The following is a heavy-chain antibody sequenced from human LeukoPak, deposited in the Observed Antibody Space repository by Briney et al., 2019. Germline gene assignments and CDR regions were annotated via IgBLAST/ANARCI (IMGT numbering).Heavy chain of an antibody. CDR1: GFTFNNYA. CDR3: AKDLYGDYDFDC. J-gene: IGHJ4*02. D-gene: IGHD4-17*01. CDR2: ITSSGST. Sequence: PGGSLRLSCAASGFTFNNYAMNWVRQAPGKGLEWVSVITSSGSTYYADSVKGRFTISRDNSKNTLYLQMNSLRAEDTAIYYCAKDLYGDYDFDCWGQGTLVTVSS. V-gene: IGHV3-23*01.